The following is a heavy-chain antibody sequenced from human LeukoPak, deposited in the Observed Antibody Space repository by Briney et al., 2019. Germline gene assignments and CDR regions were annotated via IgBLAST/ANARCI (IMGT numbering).Heavy chain of an antibody. CDR1: GFTFSNYY. CDR3: AKGQRDGYVQYFDS. V-gene: IGHV3-11*05. Sequence: GGSLRLSCAASGFTFSNYYMTWIRQAPGKGLEWVSSIGFSSIGYSSDHIKYADSVKGRFTISRDNSKSALYLQMNSLRAEDTAAYYCAKGQRDGYVQYFDSWGQGTLVTVSS. CDR2: IGFSSIGYSSDHI. D-gene: IGHD5-24*01. J-gene: IGHJ4*02.